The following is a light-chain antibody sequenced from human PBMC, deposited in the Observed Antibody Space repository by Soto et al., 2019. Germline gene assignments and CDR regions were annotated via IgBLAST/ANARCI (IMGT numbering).Light chain of an antibody. CDR1: QSVSSS. Sequence: IVVTQSPATLSVSPGETVTLSCRVSQSVSSSLAWYQQKPGQAPRLLISGASTRATGIPARFSGSGSGTDFTLTISSLEPEDFAVYYCQQYNNWPWTFGQGTRLEIK. J-gene: IGKJ5*01. CDR2: GAS. V-gene: IGKV3-15*01. CDR3: QQYNNWPWT.